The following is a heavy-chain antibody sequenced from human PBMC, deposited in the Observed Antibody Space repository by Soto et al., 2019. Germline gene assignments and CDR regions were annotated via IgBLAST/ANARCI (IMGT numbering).Heavy chain of an antibody. CDR1: GGSIRDYY. V-gene: IGHV4-59*01. CDR2: VYYRGST. Sequence: SETLSLTCTVSGGSIRDYYWSWIRQPPGKGLQWIGYVYYRGSTDYNPSLKSRVTISIDTSKTQFSLKLSSVTAADTAVYYCAREEITTAAYYGLDVWGQGTTVTVSS. CDR3: AREEITTAAYYGLDV. J-gene: IGHJ6*02. D-gene: IGHD2-2*01.